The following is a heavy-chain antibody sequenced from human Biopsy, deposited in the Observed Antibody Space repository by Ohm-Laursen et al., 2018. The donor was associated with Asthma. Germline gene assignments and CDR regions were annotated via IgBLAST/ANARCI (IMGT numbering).Heavy chain of an antibody. D-gene: IGHD2-15*01. V-gene: IGHV3-33*08. J-gene: IGHJ6*02. CDR3: VREGDCSGGSCHSPYYDGMDV. CDR2: IWYDGGKK. CDR1: GFTLTTYA. Sequence: SLRLSCTASGFTLTTYAIHWVRQAPGKGLEWVAVIWYDGGKKDYADSVKGRFSISRDNSKNTLYLQMNSLRGEDTAVYYCVREGDCSGGSCHSPYYDGMDVWGQGTTVTVSS.